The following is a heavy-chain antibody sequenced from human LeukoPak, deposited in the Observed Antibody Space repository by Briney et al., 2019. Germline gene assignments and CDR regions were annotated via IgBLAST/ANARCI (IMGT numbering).Heavy chain of an antibody. CDR3: ARVTRYSSGYVN. CDR1: GGTFSSYA. J-gene: IGHJ4*02. Sequence: ASVNVSCTASGGTFSSYAISWVRQAPGQGLEWMGGIIPIFGTANYAQKFQGRVTITADESTSTAYMELSSLRSEDTAVYYCARVTRYSSGYVNWGQGTLVTVSS. CDR2: IIPIFGTA. V-gene: IGHV1-69*13. D-gene: IGHD5-12*01.